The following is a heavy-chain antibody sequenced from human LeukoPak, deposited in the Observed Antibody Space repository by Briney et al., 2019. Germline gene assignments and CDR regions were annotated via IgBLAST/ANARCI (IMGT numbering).Heavy chain of an antibody. D-gene: IGHD3-10*01. Sequence: PSETLSLTCTVSGGSISTSNYYWGWIRQPPGKGLEWIGEINHSGSTNYNPSLKSRVTISVDTSKNQFSLKLSSVTAADTAVYYCARHGGWYYYGSGSYYGFDYWGQGTLVTVSS. CDR2: INHSGST. CDR3: ARHGGWYYYGSGSYYGFDY. V-gene: IGHV4-39*01. J-gene: IGHJ4*02. CDR1: GGSISTSNYY.